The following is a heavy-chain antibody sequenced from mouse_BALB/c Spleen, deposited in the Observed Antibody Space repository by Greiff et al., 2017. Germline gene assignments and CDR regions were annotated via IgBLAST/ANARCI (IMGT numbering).Heavy chain of an antibody. V-gene: IGHV1-9*01. J-gene: IGHJ3*01. CDR2: ILPGSGST. Sequence: VQLQQSGAELMKPGASVKISCKATGYQFSSYWIEWVKQRPGHGIEWIGEILPGSGSTNYNEKFKGKATFTADTSSNTAYMQLSSLTSEDSAVYYCASRQLGLRPFANWGQGTLVTVSA. CDR3: ASRQLGLRPFAN. CDR1: GYQFSSYW. D-gene: IGHD3-2*01.